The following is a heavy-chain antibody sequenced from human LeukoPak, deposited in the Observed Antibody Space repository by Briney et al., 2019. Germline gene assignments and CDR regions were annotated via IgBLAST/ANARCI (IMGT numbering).Heavy chain of an antibody. D-gene: IGHD6-13*01. J-gene: IGHJ4*02. V-gene: IGHV3-11*05. CDR2: ISSSSSYT. Sequence: PGGSLRFSCAASGFTFSDYYMSWIRQAPGKGLEWVSYISSSSSYTNYADSVKGRFTISRDNAKNSLYLQMNSLRAEDTAVYYCARASMRMPTAGLVDYWGQGTLVTVSS. CDR3: ARASMRMPTAGLVDY. CDR1: GFTFSDYY.